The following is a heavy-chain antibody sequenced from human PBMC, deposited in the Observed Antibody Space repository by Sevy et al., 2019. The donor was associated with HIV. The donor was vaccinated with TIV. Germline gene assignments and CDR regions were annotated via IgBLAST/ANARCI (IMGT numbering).Heavy chain of an antibody. CDR1: GGSISSGGYY. J-gene: IGHJ4*02. Sequence: SETLSLTCTVSGGSISSGGYYWSWIRQPAGKGLEWIGRIYTSGSTNYNPSLKSRVTISVDTSKNQFSLKLSSVTAADTAVYYCAREWPGAVAALHFDYWGQGTLVTVSS. CDR2: IYTSGST. CDR3: AREWPGAVAALHFDY. D-gene: IGHD6-19*01. V-gene: IGHV4-61*02.